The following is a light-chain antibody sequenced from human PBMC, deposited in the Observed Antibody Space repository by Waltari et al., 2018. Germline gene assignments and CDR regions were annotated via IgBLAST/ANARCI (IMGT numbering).Light chain of an antibody. CDR2: EGS. CDR1: RRDLGSYNL. CDR3: CSYAGSSTLV. J-gene: IGLJ2*01. V-gene: IGLV2-23*01. Sequence: QSALTQPASVSGSPGQSITISCTGTRRDLGSYNLVPWYQQHPGKAPKLMIYEGSKRPSGVSNRFSGSKSGNTASLTISGLQAEDEADYYCCSYAGSSTLVFGGGTKLTVL.